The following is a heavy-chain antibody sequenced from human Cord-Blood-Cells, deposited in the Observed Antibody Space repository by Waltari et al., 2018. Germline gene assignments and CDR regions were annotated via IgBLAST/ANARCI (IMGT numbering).Heavy chain of an antibody. V-gene: IGHV4-34*01. CDR1: GGSFSGYY. J-gene: IGHJ4*02. D-gene: IGHD6-13*01. CDR3: ATFQYSSSWYYFDY. CDR2: INHSGST. Sequence: QVQLQQWGAGLLKPSETLSLTCAVYGGSFSGYYWSWIRQPPGKGLEWIGEINHSGSTNYNPSLKMRLTISVDTSKNQFSLKLSAVTAADTAVYYCATFQYSSSWYYFDYWGQGTLVTVSS.